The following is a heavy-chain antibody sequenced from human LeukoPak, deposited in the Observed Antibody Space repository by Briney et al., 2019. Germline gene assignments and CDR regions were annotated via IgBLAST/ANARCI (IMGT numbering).Heavy chain of an antibody. CDR1: GGSISSGGYS. CDR2: IYHSGST. Sequence: SQTLSLTCAVSGGSISSGGYSWSWIRQPPGKGLEWIGYIYHSGSTYYNPFLKSRVTISVDRSKNQFSLKLSSVTAADMAVYYCARSTYSSGWYWFDPWGQGTLVTVSS. V-gene: IGHV4-30-2*01. CDR3: ARSTYSSGWYWFDP. J-gene: IGHJ5*02. D-gene: IGHD6-19*01.